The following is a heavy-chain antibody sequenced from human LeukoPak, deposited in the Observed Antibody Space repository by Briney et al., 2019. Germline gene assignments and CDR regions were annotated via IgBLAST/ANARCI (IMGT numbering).Heavy chain of an antibody. CDR2: INPNSGGT. V-gene: IGHV1-2*02. D-gene: IGHD3-22*01. CDR1: GYTFTGYY. CDR3: ARDPGFRGYYNPHGPDV. J-gene: IGHJ6*02. Sequence: ASVKVSCKASGYTFTGYYMHWVRQAPGQGLEWMGWINPNSGGTNYAQKFQGRVTMTRDTSISTAYMELSRLRSDDTAVYYCARDPGFRGYYNPHGPDVWGQGTTVTVSS.